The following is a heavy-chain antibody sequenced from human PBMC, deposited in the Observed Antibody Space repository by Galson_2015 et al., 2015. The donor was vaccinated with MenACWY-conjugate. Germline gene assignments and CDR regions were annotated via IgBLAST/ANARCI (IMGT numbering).Heavy chain of an antibody. Sequence: SLRLSCAASGFTFSSYSMNWVRQAPGKGLEWVSSISSSSSYIYYADSVKGRFTISRDNAKNSLYLRMNGLRAEDTAVYYCAREGYGYYFDYWGQGTLVTVSS. CDR3: AREGYGYYFDY. D-gene: IGHD3-16*01. V-gene: IGHV3-21*01. CDR2: ISSSSSYI. J-gene: IGHJ4*02. CDR1: GFTFSSYS.